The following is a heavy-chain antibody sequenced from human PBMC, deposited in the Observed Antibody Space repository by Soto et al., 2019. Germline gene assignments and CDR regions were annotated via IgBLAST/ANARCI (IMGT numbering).Heavy chain of an antibody. CDR3: AGERREGYGLDV. J-gene: IGHJ6*02. V-gene: IGHV4-4*02. Sequence: QVHLQESGPGLVKPSGTLSLTCAVSGDSVSSSHWWSWVRQSPGKGLEWIGEIFHSGSTNYNPSLTSRVTISVDKSRDQFSLKLNSVTAADTAVYYCAGERREGYGLDVWGQGTTVTVSS. CDR2: IFHSGST. D-gene: IGHD1-26*01. CDR1: GDSVSSSHW.